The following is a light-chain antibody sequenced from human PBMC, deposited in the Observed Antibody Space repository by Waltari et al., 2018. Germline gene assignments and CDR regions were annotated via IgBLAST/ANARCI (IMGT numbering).Light chain of an antibody. Sequence: DIVMTQSPDSLAVPLGERATLNCKSSESILFNSNNKDYLVRYQPKAGQPPKLLVYWASTRESGVPDRFSGSGSGTDFTLTISSLQAEDVAVYYCQQYYTVSRTFGQGTRVEIK. CDR3: QQYYTVSRT. CDR1: ESILFNSNNKDY. CDR2: WAS. J-gene: IGKJ1*01. V-gene: IGKV4-1*01.